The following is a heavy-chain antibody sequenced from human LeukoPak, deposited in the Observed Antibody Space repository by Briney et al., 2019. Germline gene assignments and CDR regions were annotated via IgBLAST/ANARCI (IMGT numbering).Heavy chain of an antibody. CDR3: ARGRSNYYGMDV. CDR1: DGSINSYY. Sequence: SETLSLTCSVSDGSINSYYWNWIRRPPGKGLEWIGYIYYNGNTNYSPSLKSRVTMSVDTPKNLFSLKVSSVTAADTAVYYCARGRSNYYGMDVWGQGTTVTASS. J-gene: IGHJ6*02. CDR2: IYYNGNT. V-gene: IGHV4-59*01. D-gene: IGHD1-26*01.